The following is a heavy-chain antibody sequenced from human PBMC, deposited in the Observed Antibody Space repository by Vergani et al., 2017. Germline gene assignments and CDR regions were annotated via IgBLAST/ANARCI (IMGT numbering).Heavy chain of an antibody. CDR3: VRLPRGPWNFDL. V-gene: IGHV3-30*03. CDR2: ISNDGGNK. Sequence: QVQLVEPGGNVVQSGTSLRLSCAASGFSFGSYGMHWVRQSPGKGLEWVAVISNDGGNKYYADSVKGRFTISRDNTKNSLSLQMSGLRVEDTAVYYCVRLPRGPWNFDLWGRGTLITVSS. CDR1: GFSFGSYG. J-gene: IGHJ2*01.